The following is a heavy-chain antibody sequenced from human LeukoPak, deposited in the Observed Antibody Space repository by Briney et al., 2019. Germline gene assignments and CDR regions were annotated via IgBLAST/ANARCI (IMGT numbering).Heavy chain of an antibody. V-gene: IGHV3-73*01. J-gene: IGHJ4*02. D-gene: IGHD2-15*01. CDR1: GFTFSGSA. CDR3: ARLVVVAAPFDY. CDR2: IRSKANSYAT. Sequence: GGSLRLSCAASGFTFSGSAMHWVRRASGKGLEWVGRIRSKANSYATAYAASVKGRFTISRDDSKNTAYLQMNSLKTEDTAVYYCARLVVVAAPFDYWGQGTLVTVSS.